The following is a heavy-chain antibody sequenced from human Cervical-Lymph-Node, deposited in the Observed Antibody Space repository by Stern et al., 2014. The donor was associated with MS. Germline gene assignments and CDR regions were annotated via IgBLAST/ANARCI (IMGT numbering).Heavy chain of an antibody. J-gene: IGHJ4*02. Sequence: VHLVESGGGVVQPGRSLRLSCAASGFTFSSYGMHWVRQAPGKGLEWVIFISYDGSNKYYVDSVKGRFTISRDNSKNTLYLQMNSLRAEDTAVYYCAKDLGYCSTTSCYFLDYWGQGTLVTVSS. CDR2: ISYDGSNK. D-gene: IGHD2-2*01. V-gene: IGHV3-30*18. CDR1: GFTFSSYG. CDR3: AKDLGYCSTTSCYFLDY.